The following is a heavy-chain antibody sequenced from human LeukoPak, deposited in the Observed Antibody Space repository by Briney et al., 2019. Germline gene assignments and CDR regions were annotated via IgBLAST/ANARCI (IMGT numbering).Heavy chain of an antibody. CDR1: GFTFNSYS. Sequence: SGGSLSLSCAGAGFTFNSYSMIWVRQAPGKGPEWVSYISSSGGTIYYAGSVKGRFTISRDNAKNSLYLQMNSLRAEDTAVYHCARGSGGSYRGIDLWGQGTLVTVSS. V-gene: IGHV3-48*04. CDR3: ARGSGGSYRGIDL. CDR2: ISSSGGTI. J-gene: IGHJ4*02. D-gene: IGHD1-26*01.